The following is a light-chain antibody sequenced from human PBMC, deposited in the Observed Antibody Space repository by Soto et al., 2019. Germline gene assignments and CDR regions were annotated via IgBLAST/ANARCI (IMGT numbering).Light chain of an antibody. CDR1: SSDVGGYNY. J-gene: IGLJ1*01. CDR2: EVN. Sequence: QSAPTQPPSASGSPGQSVAISCTGTSSDVGGYNYVSWYQQHPGKAPKLMIYEVNKRPSGVPNRFSGSKSGNTASLTISGLRAEDEADYYCCSYVGRNTYVFGTGTKVTVL. CDR3: CSYVGRNTYV. V-gene: IGLV2-8*01.